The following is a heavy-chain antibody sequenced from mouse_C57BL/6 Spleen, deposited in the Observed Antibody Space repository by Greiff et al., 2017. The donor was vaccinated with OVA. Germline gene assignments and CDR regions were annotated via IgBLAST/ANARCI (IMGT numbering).Heavy chain of an antibody. CDR1: GYTFTSYW. Sequence: QVQLQQPGAELVRPGSSVKLSCKASGYTFTSYWMDWVKQRPGQGLEWIGNIYPSDSETHYNQKFKDKATLTVDKSSSTAYMKLSSLTSEDSAVYYCARNEGYAMDYWGQGTSVTVSS. CDR2: IYPSDSET. CDR3: ARNEGYAMDY. V-gene: IGHV1-61*01. J-gene: IGHJ4*01.